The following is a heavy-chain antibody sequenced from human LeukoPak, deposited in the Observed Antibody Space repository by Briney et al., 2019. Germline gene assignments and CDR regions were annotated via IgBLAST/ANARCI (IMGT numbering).Heavy chain of an antibody. D-gene: IGHD6-19*01. J-gene: IGHJ3*02. CDR1: GFTFSSYS. CDR3: ARDSGSGCYAFDI. Sequence: PGGSLRLSCAASGFTFSSYSMNWVRQAPGKGLEWVSSISSSSSYIYYADSVKGRFTISRDNAKNSLYLQMNSLRAEDTAVYYCARDSGSGCYAFDIWGQGTMVTVSS. V-gene: IGHV3-21*01. CDR2: ISSSSSYI.